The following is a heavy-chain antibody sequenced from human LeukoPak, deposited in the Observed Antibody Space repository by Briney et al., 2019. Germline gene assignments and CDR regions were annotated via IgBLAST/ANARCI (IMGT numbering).Heavy chain of an antibody. CDR3: ARDLMGIAYRGAFYY. D-gene: IGHD6-13*01. V-gene: IGHV3-21*01. CDR1: GFTFSNFA. Sequence: PGGSLRLSCAASGFTFSNFALNWVRQAPGKGLEWVSSISSSSSYIYYADSVKGRFTISRDNAKNSLYLQMNSLRAEDTAVYYCARDLMGIAYRGAFYYWGQGTLVTVSS. CDR2: ISSSSSYI. J-gene: IGHJ4*02.